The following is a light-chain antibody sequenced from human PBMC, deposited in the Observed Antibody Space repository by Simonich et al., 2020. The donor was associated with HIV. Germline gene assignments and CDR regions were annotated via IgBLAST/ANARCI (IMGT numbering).Light chain of an antibody. CDR1: HSISSY. CDR3: QQSYSVPYT. Sequence: DIQMTQSPSSLSASVGDRVTITCRASHSISSYLNWLQHEPGKAPKLLIYAAFRLQSGVPSRFSGSGSGTESTLTISSLQPEDFATYFCQQSYSVPYTFGQGTKLDIK. CDR2: AAF. J-gene: IGKJ2*01. V-gene: IGKV1-39*01.